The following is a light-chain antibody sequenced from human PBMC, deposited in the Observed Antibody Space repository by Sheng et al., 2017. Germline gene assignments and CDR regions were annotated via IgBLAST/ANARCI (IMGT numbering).Light chain of an antibody. CDR2: SDN. J-gene: IGLJ1*01. Sequence: QPVLTQPPSASGTPGQRVTISCSGSHSNIGSFTVSWYQQVPGTAPKLLIYSDNQRPSGVPDRFSGSKSGTSASLAISGLQSEDEADYYCSAWDDTLIYVFGTGTKVTVL. V-gene: IGLV1-44*01. CDR1: HSNIGSFT. CDR3: SAWDDTLIYV.